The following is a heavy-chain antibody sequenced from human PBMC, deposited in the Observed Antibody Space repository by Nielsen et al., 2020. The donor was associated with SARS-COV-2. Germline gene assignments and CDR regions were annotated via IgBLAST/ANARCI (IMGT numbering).Heavy chain of an antibody. J-gene: IGHJ1*01. CDR3: AKDSSSWYVQH. CDR2: ISWNSGSI. Sequence: SLKITCAASGFTFDDYAMHWVRQAPGKGLEWVSGISWNSGSIGYADSVKGRFTVSRDNAKNSLYLHMSSLRAEDTALYYCAKDSSSWYVQHWGQDTLVTVSS. V-gene: IGHV3-9*01. CDR1: GFTFDDYA. D-gene: IGHD6-13*01.